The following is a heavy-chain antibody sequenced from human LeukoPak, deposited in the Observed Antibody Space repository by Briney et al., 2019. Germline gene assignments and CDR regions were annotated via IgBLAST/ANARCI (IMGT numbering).Heavy chain of an antibody. J-gene: IGHJ5*02. D-gene: IGHD2-21*02. CDR1: GGSISSYY. CDR3: ARGGVVTYNWFDP. Sequence: SETLSLTCTVSGGSISSYYWSWIRQPPGKGLEWSGYIYYSGSTNYNPSLKSRVTISVDTSKNQFSLKLSSVTAADTAVYYCARGGVVTYNWFDPWGQGTLVTVSS. V-gene: IGHV4-59*01. CDR2: IYYSGST.